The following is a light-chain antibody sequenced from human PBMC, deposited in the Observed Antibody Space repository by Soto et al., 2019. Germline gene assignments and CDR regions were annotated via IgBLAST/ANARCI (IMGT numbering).Light chain of an antibody. Sequence: EIVLTQSPGTLSLSPGERATLSCRASQSVSSSYLAWYQQKPGQALRPLIYGASTRATGIPDRFSGSGSGTDFTLTISRLEPEDFAVYYCQQYGTSPRTFGQGTKVEVK. V-gene: IGKV3-20*01. CDR1: QSVSSSY. J-gene: IGKJ1*01. CDR2: GAS. CDR3: QQYGTSPRT.